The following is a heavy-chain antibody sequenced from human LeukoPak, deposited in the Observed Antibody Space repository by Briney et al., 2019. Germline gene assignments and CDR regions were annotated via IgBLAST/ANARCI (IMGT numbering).Heavy chain of an antibody. CDR2: IKQDGTDK. CDR1: GFTFSSCA. J-gene: IGHJ6*03. Sequence: PGGSLRLSCAASGFTFSSCAMSWVRQAPGKGLEWVANIKQDGTDKYYLDSVKGRFTISRDNAKNSLFLQMNSLRVEDTAVYFCARDQPLAVASWGYFYYYMDVWGKGTTVTVSS. V-gene: IGHV3-7*01. CDR3: ARDQPLAVASWGYFYYYMDV. D-gene: IGHD2-2*01.